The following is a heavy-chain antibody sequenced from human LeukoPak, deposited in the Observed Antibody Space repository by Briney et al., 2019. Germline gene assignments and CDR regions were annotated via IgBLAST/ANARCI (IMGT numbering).Heavy chain of an antibody. CDR1: GYSISSGYY. J-gene: IGHJ3*02. CDR3: ARDRATTVTTGAFDI. Sequence: PSETLSLTCAVSGYSISSGYYWGWIGQSPGTGLEWIGSVYHSGSTYYNSSLQSRVTISVDTSKNQFSLNLSSVTAADTAVYYCARDRATTVTTGAFDIWGRGTMVTVSS. D-gene: IGHD4-17*01. V-gene: IGHV4-38-2*02. CDR2: VYHSGST.